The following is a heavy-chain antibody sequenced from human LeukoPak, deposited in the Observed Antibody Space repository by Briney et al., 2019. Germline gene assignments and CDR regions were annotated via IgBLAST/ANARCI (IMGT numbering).Heavy chain of an antibody. CDR3: ARRGSSWYEGDNWFDP. D-gene: IGHD6-13*01. V-gene: IGHV4-4*07. CDR1: GGSISSYY. CDR2: IYTSGST. Sequence: PSETLSLTCTVSGGSISSYYWSWIRQPAGKGLEWIGRIYTSGSTNYNPSLKSRVTISVDTSKNQFSLKLSSVTAADTAVYYCARRGSSWYEGDNWFDPWGQGTLVTVSS. J-gene: IGHJ5*02.